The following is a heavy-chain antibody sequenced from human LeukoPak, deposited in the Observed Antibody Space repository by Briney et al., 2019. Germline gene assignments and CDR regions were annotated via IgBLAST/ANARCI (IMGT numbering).Heavy chain of an antibody. J-gene: IGHJ4*02. Sequence: GGSLRLSCAASGFTVSSNYMGWVRRAPGKGLEWVSVIYSGGSTYYADSVKGRFTISRDNSKNTLYLQMNGLRAEDTAVYYCAGLRSSGWYDYWGQGTLVTVSS. V-gene: IGHV3-53*01. CDR1: GFTVSSNY. CDR2: IYSGGST. CDR3: AGLRSSGWYDY. D-gene: IGHD6-19*01.